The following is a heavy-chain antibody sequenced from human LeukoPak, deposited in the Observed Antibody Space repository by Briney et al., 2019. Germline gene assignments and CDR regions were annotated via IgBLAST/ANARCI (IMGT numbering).Heavy chain of an antibody. CDR1: GYTLIDYY. CDR3: ARVSQQLVWSAFDI. Sequence: GASVKVSCKASGYTLIDYYIYWLRQAPGQGLEWMGWINPHSGGTNYAQKFQGRVTMTRDTSISTAYMELSRLRSDDTAVYYCARVSQQLVWSAFDIGGRGTMVTGSS. CDR2: INPHSGGT. D-gene: IGHD6-13*01. V-gene: IGHV1-2*02. J-gene: IGHJ3*02.